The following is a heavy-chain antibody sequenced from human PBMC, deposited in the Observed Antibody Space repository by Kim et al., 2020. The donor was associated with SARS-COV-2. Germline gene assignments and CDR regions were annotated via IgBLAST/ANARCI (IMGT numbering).Heavy chain of an antibody. D-gene: IGHD3-10*01. CDR1: GGSFSGYY. Sequence: SETLSLTCAVYGGSFSGYYWSWIRQPPGKGLEWIGEINHSGSTNYNPSRKSRVTISVDTSKNQFSLKLSSVTAADTAVYYCARGLWFGELLPYYWGQGTLVTVSS. CDR3: ARGLWFGELLPYY. J-gene: IGHJ4*02. V-gene: IGHV4-34*01. CDR2: INHSGST.